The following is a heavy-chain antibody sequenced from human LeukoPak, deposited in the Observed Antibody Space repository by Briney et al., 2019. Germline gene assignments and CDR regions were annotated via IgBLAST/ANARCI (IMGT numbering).Heavy chain of an antibody. D-gene: IGHD3-10*01. V-gene: IGHV4-59*01. J-gene: IGHJ3*02. CDR1: GGSISSYY. CDR3: ARAGGSGDAFDI. Sequence: SETLSLTCTVSGGSISSYYWSWIRQPPGKGLEWIGYIYYSGSTNYNPSLKSRVTISVDTSKNQFSLKLSSVTAADTAVYYCARAGGSGDAFDIWGQRTMVTVSS. CDR2: IYYSGST.